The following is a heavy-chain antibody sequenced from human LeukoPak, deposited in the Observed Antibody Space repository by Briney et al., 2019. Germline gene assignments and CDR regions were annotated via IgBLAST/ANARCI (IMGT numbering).Heavy chain of an antibody. J-gene: IGHJ4*02. CDR3: TRDGGSWSHLDS. V-gene: IGHV3-73*01. Sequence: GGSLKLSCAASGFTFIGCAMHWVRQASGKGLEWVGRIETNAKNYATAYSASVKGRFIISRDESKNTAYLQMNSLNTDDTAVYYCTRDGGSWSHLDSWGQGTLVTVSS. D-gene: IGHD2-15*01. CDR1: GFTFIGCA. CDR2: IETNAKNYAT.